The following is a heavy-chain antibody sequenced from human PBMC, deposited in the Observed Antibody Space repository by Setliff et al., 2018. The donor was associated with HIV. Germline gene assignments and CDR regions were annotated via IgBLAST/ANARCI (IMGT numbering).Heavy chain of an antibody. D-gene: IGHD3-9*01. CDR3: ARGGGYLDWLMYLFDF. CDR1: GYTFTDYA. Sequence: ASVKVSCKASGYTFTDYAIHWVRQAPGQRPEWMGWINSGNGNTKYSQKFQGRISFTRDTSATTAYMELRRLRSQDTSVYYCARGGGYLDWLMYLFDFWGQGTLVTVSS. J-gene: IGHJ4*02. CDR2: INSGNGNT. V-gene: IGHV1-3*01.